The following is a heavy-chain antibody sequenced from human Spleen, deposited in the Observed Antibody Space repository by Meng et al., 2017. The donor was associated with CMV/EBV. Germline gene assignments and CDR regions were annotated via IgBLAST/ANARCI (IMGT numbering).Heavy chain of an antibody. CDR2: IRYDGIKR. J-gene: IGHJ4*02. Sequence: GESLKISCAASGFTFSTYGMHWVRQAPGKGLEWVAFIRYDGIKRYYADSVKGRFTFSRDNSKNTVYLQMNSLRAEDTAVYYCAKDSAWEEAGGWGQGTLVTVSS. V-gene: IGHV3-30*02. D-gene: IGHD1-26*01. CDR1: GFTFSTYG. CDR3: AKDSAWEEAGG.